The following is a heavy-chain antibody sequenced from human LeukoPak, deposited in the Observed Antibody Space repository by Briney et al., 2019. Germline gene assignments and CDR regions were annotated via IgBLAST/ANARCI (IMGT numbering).Heavy chain of an antibody. D-gene: IGHD2-21*02. Sequence: SETLSLTCTVSGYSISSGYYWGWIRQPPGKGLEWIGSIYHSGSTYYNPSLKSRVTISVDTSKNQFSLKLSSATAADTAVYYCARVVVTAIHYFDYWGQGTLVTVSS. V-gene: IGHV4-38-2*02. J-gene: IGHJ4*02. CDR2: IYHSGST. CDR1: GYSISSGYY. CDR3: ARVVVTAIHYFDY.